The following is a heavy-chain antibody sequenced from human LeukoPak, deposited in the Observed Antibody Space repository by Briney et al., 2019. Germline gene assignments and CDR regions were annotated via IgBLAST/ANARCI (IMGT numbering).Heavy chain of an antibody. D-gene: IGHD3-22*01. J-gene: IGHJ3*02. CDR3: ARDHYDSSGYYFVRAFDI. CDR2: ISSSGSTI. Sequence: GGSLRLSCAASGFTFSDYYMSWIRQAPGKGLEWVSYISSSGSTIYYADSVKGRFTISRDNAKNSLYLQMNSLRAEDTALYHCARDHYDSSGYYFVRAFDIWGQGTMVTVSS. V-gene: IGHV3-11*01. CDR1: GFTFSDYY.